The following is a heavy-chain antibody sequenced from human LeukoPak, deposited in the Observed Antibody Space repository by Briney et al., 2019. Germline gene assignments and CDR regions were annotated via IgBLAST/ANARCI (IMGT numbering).Heavy chain of an antibody. V-gene: IGHV3-23*01. CDR3: AKDPEF. Sequence: GGSLRLSCAASGFTFSSYGMSWIRQAPGKGLEWVSGITGSGGDTYYADSVKGRFTISRDNSKNTLYLQMDSLRAEDTAVYYCAKDPEFWGQGILVTVSS. D-gene: IGHD3-10*01. J-gene: IGHJ4*02. CDR1: GFTFSSYG. CDR2: ITGSGGDT.